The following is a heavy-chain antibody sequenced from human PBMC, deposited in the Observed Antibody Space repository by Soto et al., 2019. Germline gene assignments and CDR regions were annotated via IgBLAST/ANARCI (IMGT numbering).Heavy chain of an antibody. D-gene: IGHD3-10*01. V-gene: IGHV1-24*01. Sequence: ASVKVSCKVSGYTLTELSMHWVRQAPGKGLEWMGGFDPEDGETIYAQKFQGRVTMTEDTSTDTAYMELSSLRSEDTAWYCGLTGGHYGSGSYWFDPWGQGTLVTVSS. CDR2: FDPEDGET. CDR3: LTGGHYGSGSYWFDP. CDR1: GYTLTELS. J-gene: IGHJ5*02.